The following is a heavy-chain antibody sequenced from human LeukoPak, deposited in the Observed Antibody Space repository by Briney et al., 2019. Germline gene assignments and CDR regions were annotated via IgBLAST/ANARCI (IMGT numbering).Heavy chain of an antibody. D-gene: IGHD3-9*01. CDR3: ASLNFDWLSIDY. CDR2: IYHSGST. V-gene: IGHV4-30-2*01. J-gene: IGHJ4*02. Sequence: PSETLSLTCIVSGGSISSGGYYWSWIRQPPGKGLEWIGYIYHSGSTYYNPSLKSRVTISVDKSKNQFSLKLSSVTAADTAVYYCASLNFDWLSIDYWGQGTLVTVSS. CDR1: GGSISSGGYY.